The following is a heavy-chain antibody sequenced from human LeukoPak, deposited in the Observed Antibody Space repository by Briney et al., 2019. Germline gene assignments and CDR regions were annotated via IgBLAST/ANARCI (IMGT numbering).Heavy chain of an antibody. D-gene: IGHD3-9*01. CDR2: IYPGDSDT. CDR1: GYSFTSYW. Sequence: GESLKISCKGSGYSFTSYWIGWVRQMPGKGLXXXXXIYPGDSDTRYSPSFQGQDTISADKSISTAYLQWSSLKASDTAMYYCARSTYYDILTGYYWWGQGTLVTVSS. CDR3: ARSTYYDILTGYYW. J-gene: IGHJ4*02. V-gene: IGHV5-51*01.